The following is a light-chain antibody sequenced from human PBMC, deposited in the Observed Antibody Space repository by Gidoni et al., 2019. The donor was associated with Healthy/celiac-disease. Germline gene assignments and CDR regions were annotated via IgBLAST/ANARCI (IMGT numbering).Light chain of an antibody. V-gene: IGKV1-39*01. Sequence: DIQMTQSPSSLSASVGDRVTITCRSSQSISSYLNLYQQKPVKAPKLLIYAASSLQSGVPPRFSGSGSVTDFTLTISSLQPEDFATYYCQQSYSTPYSFGQGTKLEIK. CDR1: QSISSY. J-gene: IGKJ2*03. CDR2: AAS. CDR3: QQSYSTPYS.